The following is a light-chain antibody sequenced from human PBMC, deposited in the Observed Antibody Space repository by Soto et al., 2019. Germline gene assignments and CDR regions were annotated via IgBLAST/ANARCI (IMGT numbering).Light chain of an antibody. CDR3: TSYTSSSTYV. CDR2: DVS. V-gene: IGLV2-14*01. J-gene: IGLJ1*01. CDR1: SSDVGDYNY. Sequence: QSALTQPASVSGSPGQSITISCTGTSSDVGDYNYVSWYQQHPGKAPKLMIYDVSNRPSGVSNRFSGSKSGNTASLTTSGLQAEDEADYYCTSYTSSSTYVFGTGTKLTVL.